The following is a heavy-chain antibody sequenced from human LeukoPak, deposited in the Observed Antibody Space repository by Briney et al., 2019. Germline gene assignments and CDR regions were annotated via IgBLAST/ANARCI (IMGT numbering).Heavy chain of an antibody. Sequence: QPGGSLRLSYAASGFTFSSYAMHWVRQAPGKGLEWVAVISYDGSNKYYADSVKGRFTISRDNSKNTLYLQMNSLRAEDTAMYYCAKDRVVVTATPYLPDYWGQGTLVTVSS. J-gene: IGHJ4*02. CDR3: AKDRVVVTATPYLPDY. CDR1: GFTFSSYA. CDR2: ISYDGSNK. V-gene: IGHV3-30*04. D-gene: IGHD2-15*01.